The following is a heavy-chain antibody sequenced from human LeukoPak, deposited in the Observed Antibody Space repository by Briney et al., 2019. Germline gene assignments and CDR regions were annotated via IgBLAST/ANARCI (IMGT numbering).Heavy chain of an antibody. V-gene: IGHV3-23*01. J-gene: IGHJ5*02. D-gene: IGHD3/OR15-3a*01. CDR3: ARILDHYDFPNNWFDP. Sequence: QSGGSLRLSCAAPGFTFSNYGMTWIRQAPGKGLEWVSAISSSGGITYYADSVKGRFTISRDNSKNTLYLEMNSLRGEDTAVYYCARILDHYDFPNNWFDPWGQGTLVTVSS. CDR2: ISSSGGIT. CDR1: GFTFSNYG.